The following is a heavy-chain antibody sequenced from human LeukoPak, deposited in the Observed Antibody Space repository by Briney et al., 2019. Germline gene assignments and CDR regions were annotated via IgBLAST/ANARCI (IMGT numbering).Heavy chain of an antibody. Sequence: PGGSLSLFCGASGFTLSSYRMNWLPQAPGKSLEWLSSISTSSSHIYYADSVNGVFTTTRDNAKSLLYLPMTSLSAEDTAVYYCARGPGSGSYWGQGTLVTVSS. V-gene: IGHV3-21*01. D-gene: IGHD5-12*01. CDR3: ARGPGSGSY. J-gene: IGHJ4*02. CDR2: ISTSSSHI. CDR1: GFTLSSYR.